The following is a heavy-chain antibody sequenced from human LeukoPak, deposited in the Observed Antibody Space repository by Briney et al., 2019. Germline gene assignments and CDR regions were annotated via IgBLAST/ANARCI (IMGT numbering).Heavy chain of an antibody. CDR3: ARHGGSLFDY. D-gene: IGHD1-26*01. CDR1: GGSFSGYY. V-gene: IGHV4-34*01. J-gene: IGHJ4*02. CDR2: INHSGST. Sequence: SETLSLTCAVYGGSFSGYYWSWIRQPPGKGLEWIGEINHSGSTNYNPSLKSRVTISVDTSKNQFSLKLSSVTAADTAVYYCARHGGSLFDYWGQGTLVTVSS.